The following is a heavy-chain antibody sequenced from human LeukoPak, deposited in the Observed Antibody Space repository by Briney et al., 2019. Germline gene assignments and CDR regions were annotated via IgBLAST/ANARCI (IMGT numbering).Heavy chain of an antibody. CDR2: INPSSGGT. CDR3: ARGVVAATFYYYMDV. J-gene: IGHJ6*03. Sequence: ASVKVSCKASGYTFTGYYMHWVRQAPGQGLEWMGWINPSSGGTNYPQKFQGRVTMTRDTSLSTAYMELSGLRSDDTAVYYCARGVVAATFYYYMDVWGKGTTVTVSS. D-gene: IGHD2-15*01. CDR1: GYTFTGYY. V-gene: IGHV1-2*02.